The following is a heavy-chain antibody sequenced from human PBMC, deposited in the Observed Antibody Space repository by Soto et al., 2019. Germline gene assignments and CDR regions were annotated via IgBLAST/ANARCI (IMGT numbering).Heavy chain of an antibody. D-gene: IGHD3-22*01. Sequence: GGSLRLSCAASGFTFSSYAMHWVRQAPGKGLEWVAVISYDGSNKYYADSVKGRFTISRDNSKNTLYLQMNSLRAEDTAVYYCARGGPDRDSSCYPQEDYYYGMDVCGQGTTVTVSS. CDR1: GFTFSSYA. CDR2: ISYDGSNK. J-gene: IGHJ6*02. V-gene: IGHV3-30-3*01. CDR3: ARGGPDRDSSCYPQEDYYYGMDV.